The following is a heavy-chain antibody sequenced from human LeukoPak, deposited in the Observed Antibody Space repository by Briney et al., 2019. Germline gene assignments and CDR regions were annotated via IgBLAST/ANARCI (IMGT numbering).Heavy chain of an antibody. J-gene: IGHJ6*02. CDR3: ARDKPRPASSLWSGNYYYYGMDV. D-gene: IGHD3-3*01. CDR1: GYTFTCYY. Sequence: GTSVKVSCKASGYTFTCYYMHWVRQAPGQGLEWKGWINPNSGGTNYAQKFQGRGTMTRDTSISTAYMELTRMRTDDTAAYYSARDKPRPASSLWSGNYYYYGMDVWGQGTTVTVSS. CDR2: INPNSGGT. V-gene: IGHV1-2*02.